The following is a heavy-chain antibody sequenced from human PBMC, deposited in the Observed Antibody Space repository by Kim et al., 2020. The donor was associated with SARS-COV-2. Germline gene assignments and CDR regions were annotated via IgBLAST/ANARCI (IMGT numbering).Heavy chain of an antibody. Sequence: SVKVSCKASGGTFSSYAISWVRQAPGQGLEWMGGIIPIFGTANYAQKFQGRVTITADESTSTAYMELSSLRSEDTAVYYCARDLEEWSGGDCLLAGCYYYYGMDVWGQGTTVTVSS. CDR1: GGTFSSYA. CDR3: ARDLEEWSGGDCLLAGCYYYYGMDV. V-gene: IGHV1-69*13. J-gene: IGHJ6*02. CDR2: IIPIFGTA. D-gene: IGHD2-21*02.